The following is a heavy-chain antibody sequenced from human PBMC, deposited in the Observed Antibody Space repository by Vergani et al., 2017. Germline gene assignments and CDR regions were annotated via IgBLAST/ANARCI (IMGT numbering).Heavy chain of an antibody. CDR1: GYTFTGYY. J-gene: IGHJ6*02. CDR2: INPNSGDT. Sequence: QVQLVQSGAEVKKPGASVKVSCRASGYTFTGYYIHWVRQAPGQGLEWMGWINPNSGDTNYAQKFQGRVTMTRDTSVSTAYMELSRLRSDDTAVYYCAKDFSLHPEGPLDLPPGFYGMDVWGQGTTVTVSS. CDR3: AKDFSLHPEGPLDLPPGFYGMDV. V-gene: IGHV1-2*02. D-gene: IGHD1-1*01.